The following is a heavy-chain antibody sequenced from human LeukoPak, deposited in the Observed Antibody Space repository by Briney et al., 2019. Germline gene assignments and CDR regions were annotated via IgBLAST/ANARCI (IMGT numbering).Heavy chain of an antibody. V-gene: IGHV3-21*01. D-gene: IGHD6-13*01. CDR3: ARYSSSWYVGD. CDR1: GFTFSSYS. Sequence: GGSLRLSCAASGFTFSSYSMNWVRQAPGKGLEWVSSISSSSSYIYYADSVKCRFTISRDNAKNSLYLQMNSLRAEDTAVYYCARYSSSWYVGDWGQGTLVTVSS. J-gene: IGHJ4*02. CDR2: ISSSSSYI.